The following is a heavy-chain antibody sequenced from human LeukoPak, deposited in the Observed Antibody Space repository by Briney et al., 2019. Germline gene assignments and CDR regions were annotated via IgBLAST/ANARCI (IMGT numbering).Heavy chain of an antibody. V-gene: IGHV3-21*01. CDR2: ISSSSSYI. D-gene: IGHD2-15*01. J-gene: IGHJ4*02. CDR3: ARGSYCSGGSCFDY. Sequence: KTGGSLRLSCAASGFTFSSYSINWVRQAPGKGLEWVSSISSSSSYIYYADSVKGRFTISRDNAKNSLYLQMNSLRAEDTAVYYCARGSYCSGGSCFDYWGQGTLVTVSS. CDR1: GFTFSSYS.